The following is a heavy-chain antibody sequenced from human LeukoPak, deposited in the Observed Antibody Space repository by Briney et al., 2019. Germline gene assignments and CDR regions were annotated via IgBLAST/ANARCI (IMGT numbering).Heavy chain of an antibody. CDR2: INPNSGGT. J-gene: IGHJ5*02. CDR3: ARAEGSSSWYQNWFDP. CDR1: GYTFTGCY. D-gene: IGHD6-13*01. V-gene: IGHV1-2*04. Sequence: ASVKVSCKASGYTFTGCYMLWVRQAPGQGLEWMGWINPNSGGTNYAQKFQGWVTMTRDTSISTAYMELSRLRSDDTAVYYCARAEGSSSWYQNWFDPWGQGTLVTVSS.